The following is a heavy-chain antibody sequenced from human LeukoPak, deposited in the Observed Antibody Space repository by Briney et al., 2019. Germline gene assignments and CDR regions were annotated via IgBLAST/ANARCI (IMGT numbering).Heavy chain of an antibody. Sequence: ASVKVSCKACGYTLTSYDINWVRQATGQGLEWMGWMSPNSGNTGYAQKFQGRVTMTRNTSISTAYMELSSLRSEDTAVYYCARSSVGSGWYGMGYWGQGTLVSVSS. CDR3: ARSSVGSGWYGMGY. D-gene: IGHD6-19*01. V-gene: IGHV1-8*01. J-gene: IGHJ4*02. CDR2: MSPNSGNT. CDR1: GYTLTSYD.